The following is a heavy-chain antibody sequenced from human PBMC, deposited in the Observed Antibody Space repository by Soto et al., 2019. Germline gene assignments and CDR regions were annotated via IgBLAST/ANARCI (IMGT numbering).Heavy chain of an antibody. D-gene: IGHD3-3*01. CDR3: TRIQLRFLEWLFDAFDI. Sequence: EVQLVESGGGLDQPGGSLRLSCAASGFTFSSYWMSWVRQAPGKGLEWVANIKQDGSEKYYVDSVKGRFTISRDNAKNSLYLQMNSLRAEDTAVYYCTRIQLRFLEWLFDAFDIWGQGTMVTVSS. V-gene: IGHV3-7*01. CDR1: GFTFSSYW. CDR2: IKQDGSEK. J-gene: IGHJ3*02.